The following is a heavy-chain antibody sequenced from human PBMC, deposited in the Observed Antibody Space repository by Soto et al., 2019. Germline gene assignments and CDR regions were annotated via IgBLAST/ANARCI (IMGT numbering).Heavy chain of an antibody. CDR3: ARHPAIAVAGAVYGMDV. Sequence: EVQLVQSGAEVKKPGESLRISCKASGYSFTSYWISWVRQMPGKGLEWMGTIDPSDSYTNYSPSFHGHVTMSADKSISTAYLQWRSLKASDTAMYYCARHPAIAVAGAVYGMDVWGQGTTVTVSS. CDR2: IDPSDSYT. D-gene: IGHD6-19*01. CDR1: GYSFTSYW. V-gene: IGHV5-10-1*01. J-gene: IGHJ6*02.